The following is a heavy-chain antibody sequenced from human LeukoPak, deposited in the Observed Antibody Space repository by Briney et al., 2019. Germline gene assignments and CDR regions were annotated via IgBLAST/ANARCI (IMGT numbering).Heavy chain of an antibody. V-gene: IGHV4-34*01. CDR3: ARGTPFEY. D-gene: IGHD2-15*01. CDR2: SNDSGGT. Sequence: SETLSLTCAVYGGTFSGYYWSWIRQPPGKRLEWVGESNDSGGTNYNPSLKSRVTISADKSKNQVSLRLTSVTAADTAIYYCARGTPFEYWGQGILITVSS. CDR1: GGTFSGYY. J-gene: IGHJ4*02.